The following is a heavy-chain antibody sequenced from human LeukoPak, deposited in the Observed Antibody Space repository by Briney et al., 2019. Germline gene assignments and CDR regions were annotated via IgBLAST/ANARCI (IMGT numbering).Heavy chain of an antibody. V-gene: IGHV4-59*11. Sequence: PSETLSLTCTVSGGSTSSHYWSWIRQPPGKGLEWIGCIYYSGSTNYNPSLKSRITISVDTSKNQFSLKLSSVTAADTAVYYCARDRVPAALHFDYWGQGTLVTVSS. CDR2: IYYSGST. J-gene: IGHJ4*02. CDR3: ARDRVPAALHFDY. CDR1: GGSTSSHY. D-gene: IGHD2-2*01.